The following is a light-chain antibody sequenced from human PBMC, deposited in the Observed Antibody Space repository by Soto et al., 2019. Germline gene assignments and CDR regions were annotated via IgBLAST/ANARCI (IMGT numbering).Light chain of an antibody. J-gene: IGLJ1*01. CDR2: EVS. V-gene: IGLV2-14*01. CDR1: SSDVGGYNY. Sequence: QSVLTQPASVSGSPGQSITISCTGTSSDVGGYNYVSWYQQHPGKAPKLMISEVSNRPSGVSNRFSGSKSGNTASLTISGLQAEDEAAYSCSAYTSSRTLYVFGTGTKLTVL. CDR3: SAYTSSRTLYV.